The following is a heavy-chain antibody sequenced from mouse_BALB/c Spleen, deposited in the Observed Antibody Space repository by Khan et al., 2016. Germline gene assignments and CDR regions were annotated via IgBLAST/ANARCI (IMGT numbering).Heavy chain of an antibody. CDR2: ISYSGST. CDR1: GYSITSDYA. J-gene: IGHJ4*01. V-gene: IGHV3-2*02. D-gene: IGHD1-1*01. Sequence: EVQLVESGPGLVKPSQSLSLTCTVTGYSITSDYAWNWIRQFPGNKLEWMGYISYSGSTSYNPSLKRRIFINRDPSKNQFFLQLNSVTTEDTATYYGARGAYYGSSYPYAMDYWGQGTSGTVSS. CDR3: ARGAYYGSSYPYAMDY.